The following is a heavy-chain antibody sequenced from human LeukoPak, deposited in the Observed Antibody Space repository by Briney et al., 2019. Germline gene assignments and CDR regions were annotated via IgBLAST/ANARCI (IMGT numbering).Heavy chain of an antibody. CDR2: ISAYNGNT. J-gene: IGHJ4*02. CDR3: ARTSITMIVVVIAPFDY. CDR1: GYTFTSYG. V-gene: IGHV1-18*01. Sequence: ASVKVSCKASGYTFTSYGISWERQAPGQGLEWMGWISAYNGNTNYAQKLQGRVTMTTDTSTSTAYMELRSLRSDDTAVYYCARTSITMIVVVIAPFDYWGQGTLVTVSS. D-gene: IGHD3-22*01.